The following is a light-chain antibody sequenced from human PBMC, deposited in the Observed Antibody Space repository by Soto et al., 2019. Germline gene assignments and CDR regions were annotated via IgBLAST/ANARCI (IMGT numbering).Light chain of an antibody. CDR3: CSYAGKKTVV. CDR2: DVS. V-gene: IGLV2-11*01. Sequence: QSVLTQPRSVSGSPGQSVTISCTGTSSDVGGYIYVSWYQQYPAKAPKVMIYDVSRRPSGVPDRFSGSKSGNTASLTISGLQAEDEAVYYFCSYAGKKTVVFGGGTKVTVL. J-gene: IGLJ3*02. CDR1: SSDVGGYIY.